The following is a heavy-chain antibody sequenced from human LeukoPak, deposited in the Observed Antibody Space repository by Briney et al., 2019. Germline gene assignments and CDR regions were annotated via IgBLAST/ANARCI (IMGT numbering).Heavy chain of an antibody. CDR1: GFTFSSYA. J-gene: IGHJ6*02. V-gene: IGHV3-30*04. CDR2: ISSDGRSV. Sequence: GGSLTLSCAASGFTFSSYAIDWVRQAPGKGLEWVAVISSDGRSVYYAESVTGRFTISRDNPKNTQYLQMNSLRLEDTAVYYCARDAVGMDVGSQGTTVTVPS. CDR3: ARDAVGMDV.